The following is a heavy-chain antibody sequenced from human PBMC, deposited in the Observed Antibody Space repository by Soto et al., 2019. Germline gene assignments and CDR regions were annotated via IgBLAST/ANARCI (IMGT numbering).Heavy chain of an antibody. CDR2: IYYSGST. D-gene: IGHD3-3*01. CDR1: GGSISSGGYY. J-gene: IGHJ4*02. CDR3: ARAPPVPLSGIFGVVTPDGDNWNYRVYFDY. Sequence: SETLSLTCTVSGGSISSGGYYWSWIRQHPGKGLEWIGYIYYSGSTYYNPSLKSRVTISVDTSKNQFSLKLSSVTAADTAVYYCARAPPVPLSGIFGVVTPDGDNWNYRVYFDYWGQGTLVTVSS. V-gene: IGHV4-31*03.